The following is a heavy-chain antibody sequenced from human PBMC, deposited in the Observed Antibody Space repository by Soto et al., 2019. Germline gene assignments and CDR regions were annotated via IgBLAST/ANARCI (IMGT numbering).Heavy chain of an antibody. CDR2: IYHSGST. Sequence: QVQLQESASGLVKPSQALSLTCVVSGDSISGSFSWHWVRRPPGEGLEWLGYIYHSGSTHYSPSLRGRITISVDTSKNMFSLKLTDVTAADTDVYYCARGDIIRGAPLDSWCQGTLVSVSS. CDR3: ARGDIIRGAPLDS. D-gene: IGHD3-10*01. CDR1: GDSISGSFS. J-gene: IGHJ4*02. V-gene: IGHV4-30-2*01.